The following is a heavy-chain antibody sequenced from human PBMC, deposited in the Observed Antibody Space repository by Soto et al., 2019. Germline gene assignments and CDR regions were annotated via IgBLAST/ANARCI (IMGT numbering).Heavy chain of an antibody. CDR2: IRSKAYGGTT. V-gene: IGHV3-49*03. CDR3: TADVTWFGEIIVDY. CDR1: GFTFGDYA. J-gene: IGHJ4*02. Sequence: PGGSLRLSCTASGFTFGDYAMSWFRQAPGKGLEWVGFIRSKAYGGTTEYAASVKGRFTISRDDSKSIAYLQMNSLKTEDTAVYYCTADVTWFGEIIVDYWGQGTLVTVSS. D-gene: IGHD3-10*01.